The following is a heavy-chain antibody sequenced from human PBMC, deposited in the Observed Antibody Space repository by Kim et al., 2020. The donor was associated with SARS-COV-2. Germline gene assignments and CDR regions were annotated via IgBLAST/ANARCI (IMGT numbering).Heavy chain of an antibody. J-gene: IGHJ4*02. D-gene: IGHD3-10*01. CDR3: ARDRGDYYYGSGSYYGYFDY. Sequence: RVTISVDTSKNQFSLRLSSVTAADTAVYYCARDRGDYYYGSGSYYGYFDYWGQGTLVTVSS. V-gene: IGHV4-59*01.